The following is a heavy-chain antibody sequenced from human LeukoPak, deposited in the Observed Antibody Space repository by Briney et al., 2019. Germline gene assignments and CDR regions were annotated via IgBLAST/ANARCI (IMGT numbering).Heavy chain of an antibody. Sequence: GGSLRLSCAASGFTFSTFSMNWVRQAPGEGLKWVGRIRNKANSYTTEYAASVKGRFTISRDDSKNSLYLQMNSLKTEDTAVYYCARGGSSSSWYPFDYWGQGTLVTVSS. CDR1: GFTFSTFS. J-gene: IGHJ4*02. V-gene: IGHV3-72*01. CDR2: IRNKANSYTT. D-gene: IGHD6-13*01. CDR3: ARGGSSSSWYPFDY.